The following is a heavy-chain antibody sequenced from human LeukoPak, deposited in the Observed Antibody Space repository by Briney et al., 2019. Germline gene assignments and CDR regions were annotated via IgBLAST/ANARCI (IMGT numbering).Heavy chain of an antibody. CDR1: GFTFSSYA. CDR2: ISGSGGST. V-gene: IGHV3-23*01. J-gene: IGHJ5*02. CDR3: AKMQQLVLTTWSDP. D-gene: IGHD6-13*01. Sequence: GGSLRLSCAASGFTFSSYAMSWVRQAPGKGLEWVSAISGSGGSTYYADSVKGRFTISRDNSKNTLYLQMNSLRAEDTAVYYCAKMQQLVLTTWSDPWGQGTLVTVSS.